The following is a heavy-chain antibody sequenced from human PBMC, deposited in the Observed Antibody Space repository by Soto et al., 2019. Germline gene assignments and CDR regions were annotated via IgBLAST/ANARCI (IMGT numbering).Heavy chain of an antibody. CDR2: ISAYNGDT. CDR1: GYTFTNYG. Sequence: GASVKVSCKASGYTFTNYGITWVRQAPGQGLEWMGWISAYNGDTHYTQRLQGRVTMTTDKSTSTAYMELSSLRSEDTAVYYCASVFCSSTSCYGGWFDPWGQGTLVTVSS. V-gene: IGHV1-18*01. CDR3: ASVFCSSTSCYGGWFDP. D-gene: IGHD2-2*01. J-gene: IGHJ5*02.